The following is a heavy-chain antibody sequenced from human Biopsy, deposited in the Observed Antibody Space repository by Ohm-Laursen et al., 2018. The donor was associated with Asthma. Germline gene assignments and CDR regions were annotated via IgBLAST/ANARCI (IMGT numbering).Heavy chain of an antibody. CDR2: IYSGGTS. J-gene: IGHJ4*02. Sequence: SLRLSCTASGFAVSRDYMFWVRQAPGKGLEWVPVIYSGGTSHTADSVRGRFTISRDYSKNTLYLQMHSLRAEDTAVYYCARGDSSNWSHYYFDYWGQGTLVTVSP. D-gene: IGHD3-22*01. V-gene: IGHV3-53*01. CDR3: ARGDSSNWSHYYFDY. CDR1: GFAVSRDY.